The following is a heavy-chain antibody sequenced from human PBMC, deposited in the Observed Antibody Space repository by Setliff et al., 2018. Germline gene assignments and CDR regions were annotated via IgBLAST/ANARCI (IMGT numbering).Heavy chain of an antibody. CDR1: GFTFDDYG. CDR2: IRWNGGRT. Sequence: GGSLRLSCAASGFTFDDYGMSWVRQAPGKGLEWVSGIRWNGGRTGYADSVKGRFTISRDKAHHSLFLQMNSLRAEDTAVYYCARLALTGYDSSGYYYALDYYYYMDVWGKGTTVTVSS. D-gene: IGHD3-22*01. J-gene: IGHJ6*03. V-gene: IGHV3-20*04. CDR3: ARLALTGYDSSGYYYALDYYYYMDV.